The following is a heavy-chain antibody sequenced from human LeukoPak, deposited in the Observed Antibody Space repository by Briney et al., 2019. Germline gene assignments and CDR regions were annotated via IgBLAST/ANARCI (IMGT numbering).Heavy chain of an antibody. V-gene: IGHV1-69*05. Sequence: SVKVSCKASGGTFSSYAISWVRQAPGQGLEWMGRIIPIFGTANYAQKFQGRVTITTDESTSTAYMELSSLRSEDTAVYYCARDLYTAMVSWGAFDIWGQGTVVTVSS. CDR3: ARDLYTAMVSWGAFDI. J-gene: IGHJ3*02. CDR2: IIPIFGTA. CDR1: GGTFSSYA. D-gene: IGHD5-18*01.